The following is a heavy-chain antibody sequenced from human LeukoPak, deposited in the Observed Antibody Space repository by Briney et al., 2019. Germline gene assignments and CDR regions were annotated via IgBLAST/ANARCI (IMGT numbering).Heavy chain of an antibody. CDR2: INPNSGGT. Sequence: ASVKVSCKASGYTFTGYYMHWVRQAPGQGLEWMGWINPNSGGTNYAQKFQGRVTMTRDTSFSTAYMELSRLRSDGTAVYYCAREAPGSYANDYWGQGTLVTVSS. CDR1: GYTFTGYY. J-gene: IGHJ4*02. D-gene: IGHD5-18*01. CDR3: AREAPGSYANDY. V-gene: IGHV1-2*02.